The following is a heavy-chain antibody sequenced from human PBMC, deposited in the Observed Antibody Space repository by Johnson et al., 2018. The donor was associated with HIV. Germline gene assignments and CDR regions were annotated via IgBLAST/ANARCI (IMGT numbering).Heavy chain of an antibody. CDR2: ISYDGSNK. V-gene: IGHV3-30*03. Sequence: QVQLVESGGGVVQPGRSLRLSCAASGFTFSSYGMHWVRQAPGKGLEWVAVISYDGSNKYYADSVKGRFTISRDNSKNSLFLQMNSLRAEDTAVYHCARGRIPATIAIDIWGQGTMVTVSS. CDR1: GFTFSSYG. D-gene: IGHD2-2*01. CDR3: ARGRIPATIAIDI. J-gene: IGHJ3*02.